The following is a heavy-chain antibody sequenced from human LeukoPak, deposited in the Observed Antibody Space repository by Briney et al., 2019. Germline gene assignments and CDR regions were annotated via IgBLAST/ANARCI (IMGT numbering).Heavy chain of an antibody. D-gene: IGHD1-26*01. J-gene: IGHJ3*02. CDR3: ARLGSATVAFDI. CDR1: GFTFTDHW. V-gene: IGHV3-74*03. Sequence: PGGSLRLSCAASGFTFTDHWMHWVRQVPGKGLVWVSRINSLGSGITYADSVKGRFTISRDNARNSLHLQMKSLRAEDTAIYYCARLGSATVAFDIWGQGTMVTVSS. CDR2: INSLGSGI.